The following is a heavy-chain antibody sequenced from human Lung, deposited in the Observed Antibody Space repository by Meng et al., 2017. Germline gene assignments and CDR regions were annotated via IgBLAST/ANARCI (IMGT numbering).Heavy chain of an antibody. CDR2: IDPKSGDT. D-gene: IGHD6-13*01. Sequence: QGARVRPGGGVKKPGASWKVSCKPSGYTLPDYYIHGVRLAPGQGLEWMGHIDPKSGDTRYAQKFQGRVTMTGDTSIGTAYMELTGLRSDDTALYYCARDEDISAAGKLFGDYWGQGTLVTRLL. CDR1: GYTLPDYY. V-gene: IGHV1-2*06. CDR3: ARDEDISAAGKLFGDY. J-gene: IGHJ4*02.